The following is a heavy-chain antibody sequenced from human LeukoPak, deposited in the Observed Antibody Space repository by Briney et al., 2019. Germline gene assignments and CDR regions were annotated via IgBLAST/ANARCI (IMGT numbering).Heavy chain of an antibody. CDR3: AKDSIARNGVYDAFDI. Sequence: GGSLRLSCVASGFTFSEYAMNWVHQAPGKGLEWVAGVSSGGETTYYADSVKGHLTISRDNSKNTLYLQMNSLRAEDTALFYCAKDSIARNGVYDAFDIWGQGTKVTVSS. CDR1: GFTFSEYA. J-gene: IGHJ3*02. CDR2: VSSGGETT. V-gene: IGHV3-23*01. D-gene: IGHD2-8*01.